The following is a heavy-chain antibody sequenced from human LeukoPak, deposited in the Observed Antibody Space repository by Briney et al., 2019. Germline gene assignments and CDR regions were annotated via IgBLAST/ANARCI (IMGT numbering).Heavy chain of an antibody. CDR1: GGSISSSSYY. CDR2: IYYSGST. CDR3: ARGERIAAALTLGMDV. V-gene: IGHV4-39*07. Sequence: SETLSLTCTVSGGSISSSSYYWGWIRQPPGKGLEWIGSIYYSGSTYYNPSLKSRVTISVDTSKNQFSLKLSSVTAADTAVYYCARGERIAAALTLGMDVWGQGTTVTVSS. J-gene: IGHJ6*02. D-gene: IGHD6-13*01.